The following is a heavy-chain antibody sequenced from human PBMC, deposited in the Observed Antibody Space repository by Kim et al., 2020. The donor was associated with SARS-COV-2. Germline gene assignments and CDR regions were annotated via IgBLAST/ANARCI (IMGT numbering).Heavy chain of an antibody. CDR3: AKGVRYSGYGAGDY. CDR2: ISGSGGST. J-gene: IGHJ4*02. D-gene: IGHD5-12*01. V-gene: IGHV3-23*01. Sequence: GGSLRLSCAASGFTFSSYAMSWVRQAPGKGLEWVSAISGSGGSTYYADSVKGRFTISRDNSKNTLYLQMNSLRAEDTAVYYCAKGVRYSGYGAGDYWGQGTLVTVSS. CDR1: GFTFSSYA.